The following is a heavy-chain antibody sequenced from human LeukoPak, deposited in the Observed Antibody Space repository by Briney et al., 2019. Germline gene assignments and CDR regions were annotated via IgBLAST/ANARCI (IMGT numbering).Heavy chain of an antibody. J-gene: IGHJ4*02. D-gene: IGHD3-22*01. Sequence: ASVKVSCKASGYTFTSYDINWVRQATGQGLEWMGWMNPNSGNTGYAQKFQGRVTITADKSTSTAYMELSSLRSEDTAVYYCASHYYDSSGYYYAADYWGQGTLVTVSS. CDR1: GYTFTSYD. CDR3: ASHYYDSSGYYYAADY. CDR2: MNPNSGNT. V-gene: IGHV1-8*01.